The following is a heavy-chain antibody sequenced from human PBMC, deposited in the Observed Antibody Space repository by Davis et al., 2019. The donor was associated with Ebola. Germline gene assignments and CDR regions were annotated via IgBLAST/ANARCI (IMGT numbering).Heavy chain of an antibody. D-gene: IGHD4-17*01. CDR2: ISSDGGIT. J-gene: IGHJ4*02. Sequence: GESLKISCAASGFTFSSYRMHWVRQAPGKGLVYVSRISSDGGITSYADSVKGRFTISRDNAKSTLYLQMNSLTAEDTAVYYCVRTTYGAPEYWGRGTLVTVSS. V-gene: IGHV3-74*01. CDR3: VRTTYGAPEY. CDR1: GFTFSSYR.